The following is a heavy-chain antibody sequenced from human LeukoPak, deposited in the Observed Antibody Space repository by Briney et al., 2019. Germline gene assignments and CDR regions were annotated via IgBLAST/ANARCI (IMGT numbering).Heavy chain of an antibody. Sequence: GGSLRLSCAASGFTFSTYAITWVRQGPGKGLEGVSAIRPDGDRTYYTDSVRGRFTISRDNSRDTVYLQVNSLRVEDPAVYYCAREQSGTRGWYTVDYWGQGTLVTVSS. CDR2: IRPDGDRT. V-gene: IGHV3-23*01. CDR3: AREQSGTRGWYTVDY. D-gene: IGHD6-19*01. CDR1: GFTFSTYA. J-gene: IGHJ4*02.